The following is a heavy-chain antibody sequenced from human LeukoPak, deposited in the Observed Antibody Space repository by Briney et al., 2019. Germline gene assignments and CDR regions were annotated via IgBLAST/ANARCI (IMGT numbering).Heavy chain of an antibody. CDR2: ISAYNGNT. CDR1: GYTFTSYG. V-gene: IGHV1-18*01. Sequence: ASVKVSCKASGYTFTSYGISWVRQAPGQGLEWMGWISAYNGNTNYAQKLQGRVTMTADTSTSTAYMELRSLRSDDTAVYYCVRDSNFAGEFDYWGQGTLVTVSS. D-gene: IGHD7-27*01. CDR3: VRDSNFAGEFDY. J-gene: IGHJ4*02.